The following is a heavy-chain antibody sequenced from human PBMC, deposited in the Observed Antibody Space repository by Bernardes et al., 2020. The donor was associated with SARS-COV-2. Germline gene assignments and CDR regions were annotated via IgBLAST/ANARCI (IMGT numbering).Heavy chain of an antibody. CDR3: AKGPSEGYGGVPDV. CDR2: ISWNSGSI. Sequence: GGSLRLSCAASGFTFDDYAMHWVRQAPGKGLEWVSGISWNSGSIGYADSVKGRFTISRDNAKNSLYLQMNSLRAEDTALYYCAKGPSEGYGGVPDVWGQGTTVTGSS. CDR1: GFTFDDYA. D-gene: IGHD2-15*01. J-gene: IGHJ6*02. V-gene: IGHV3-9*01.